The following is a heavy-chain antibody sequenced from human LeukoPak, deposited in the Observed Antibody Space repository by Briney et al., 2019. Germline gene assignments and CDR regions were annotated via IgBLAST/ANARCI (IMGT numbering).Heavy chain of an antibody. V-gene: IGHV3-9*01. CDR3: AKASYDSSGYYPFDY. CDR2: ISGNSGSI. D-gene: IGHD3-22*01. J-gene: IGHJ4*02. CDR1: GFTFDDYA. Sequence: GGSLRLSCAASGFTFDDYAMHWVRRAPGKGLEWVSGISGNSGSIGYADSVKGRFTISRDNAKNSLYLQMNSLRAEDTALYYCAKASYDSSGYYPFDYWGQGTLVTVSS.